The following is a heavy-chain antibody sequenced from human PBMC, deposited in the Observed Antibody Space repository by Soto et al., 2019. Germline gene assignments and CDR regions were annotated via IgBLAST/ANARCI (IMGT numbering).Heavy chain of an antibody. D-gene: IGHD6-6*01. CDR2: IYSGGSI. J-gene: IGHJ6*02. CDR3: ATSRALVGYGMAV. V-gene: IGHV3-66*01. Sequence: GGSLRLSCAASGFTVSSNYMSWVRQAPGKGLEWVSVIYSGGSIYYADSVKGRFTISRDNSKNTLNLQMNSLRAEDTAVYYCATSRALVGYGMAVWGQGTTVTVSS. CDR1: GFTVSSNY.